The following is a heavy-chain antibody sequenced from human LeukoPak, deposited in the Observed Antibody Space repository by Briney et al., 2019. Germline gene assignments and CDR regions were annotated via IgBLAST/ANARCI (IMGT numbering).Heavy chain of an antibody. J-gene: IGHJ4*02. Sequence: ASVKVSCKASGYTFTGYGLNWVRQAPGQGLEWMGWISPYIGNTNYAQKLQGRVTMTTDTSTSTACMELRSLRSDDTAVYYCARDEDSGYDPPYFDYWGQGTLVTVSS. CDR2: ISPYIGNT. CDR3: ARDEDSGYDPPYFDY. V-gene: IGHV1-18*01. CDR1: GYTFTGYG. D-gene: IGHD5-12*01.